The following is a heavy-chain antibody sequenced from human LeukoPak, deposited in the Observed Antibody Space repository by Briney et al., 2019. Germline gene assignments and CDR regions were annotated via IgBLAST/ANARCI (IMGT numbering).Heavy chain of an antibody. D-gene: IGHD3-9*01. J-gene: IGHJ4*02. CDR2: INPNSGGA. V-gene: IGHV1-2*02. CDR1: GYTFTGYY. CDR3: ARSPTPITIFLFNY. Sequence: ASVKVSCKASGYTFTGYYMHWVRQAPGQGLEWMGWINPNSGGANYAQKFQGRVTMTRDTSISTAYMELSRLRSDDTAVYYCARSPTPITIFLFNYWGQGTLVTVSS.